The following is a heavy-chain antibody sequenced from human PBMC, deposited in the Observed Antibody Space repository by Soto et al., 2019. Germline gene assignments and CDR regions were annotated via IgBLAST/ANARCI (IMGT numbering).Heavy chain of an antibody. J-gene: IGHJ6*02. CDR2: ISYDGSNK. CDR3: ARLVVTAIVPYYYYGMDV. D-gene: IGHD2-21*02. CDR1: GFTFSSYA. Sequence: QVQLVESGGGVVQPGRSLRLSCAASGFTFSSYAMHWVRQAPGKGLEWVAVISYDGSNKYYADSVKGRFTISRDNSKNTLYLQMNSLRAEDTAVYYCARLVVTAIVPYYYYGMDVWGQGSTVTVS. V-gene: IGHV3-30-3*01.